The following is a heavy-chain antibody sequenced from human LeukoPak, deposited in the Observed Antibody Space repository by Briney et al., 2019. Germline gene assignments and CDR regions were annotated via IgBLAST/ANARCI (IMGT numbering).Heavy chain of an antibody. CDR2: IRYDGSNK. Sequence: PGGSLRLSCAASGFTFSSYGMHWVRQAPGKGLEWVAFIRYDGSNKYYADSVKGRFTISRDNSKNTLYLQMNSLRAEDTAVYYCANGKLLPNLPHFGYWGQGTLVTVSS. D-gene: IGHD3-22*01. V-gene: IGHV3-30*02. J-gene: IGHJ4*02. CDR3: ANGKLLPNLPHFGY. CDR1: GFTFSSYG.